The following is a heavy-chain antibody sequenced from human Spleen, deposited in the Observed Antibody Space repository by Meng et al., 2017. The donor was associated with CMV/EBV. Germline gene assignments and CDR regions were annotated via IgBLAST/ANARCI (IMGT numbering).Heavy chain of an antibody. Sequence: GGSLRLSCAASGFTFSIYAMSWVRQAPGKGLEWVSAIGGSDDNTNHADSVKGRFTISRDISKNTLYLQMNSLRAEDTAVYYCSRYCRSISCHAGSFDYWGQGTLVTVSS. CDR3: SRYCRSISCHAGSFDY. CDR2: IGGSDDNT. CDR1: GFTFSIYA. J-gene: IGHJ4*02. D-gene: IGHD2-2*01. V-gene: IGHV3-23*01.